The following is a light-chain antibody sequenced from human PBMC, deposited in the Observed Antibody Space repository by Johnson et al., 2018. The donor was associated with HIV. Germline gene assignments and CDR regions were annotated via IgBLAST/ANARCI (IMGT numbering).Light chain of an antibody. J-gene: IGLJ1*01. CDR1: NSNIGNNY. V-gene: IGLV1-51*01. CDR3: GTLDCSLVRV. Sequence: HSVLTQPPSVSAAPGQKVTISCSGSNSNIGNNYVSWYQQLPGTAPKLLIYEDNKRPSGIPDRFSGSKSGTSATLGITGRQTGDEADYYCGTLDCSLVRVFGTGTKVTVL. CDR2: EDN.